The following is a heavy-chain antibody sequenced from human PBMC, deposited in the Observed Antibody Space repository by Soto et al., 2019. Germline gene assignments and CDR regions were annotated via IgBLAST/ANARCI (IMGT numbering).Heavy chain of an antibody. CDR3: ARSDCTSTSCYVVWFDP. Sequence: EVQLVESGGGLVKPGGSLRLSCAASGFSFSNYGMNWVRQAPGKGLEWVSSISSSSSYISYADSVKGRFTISRDNAKNAVNLQMNRLRAEDTAVYYCARSDCTSTSCYVVWFDPWGQGTLVTVSS. V-gene: IGHV3-21*01. D-gene: IGHD2-2*01. CDR2: ISSSSSYI. CDR1: GFSFSNYG. J-gene: IGHJ5*02.